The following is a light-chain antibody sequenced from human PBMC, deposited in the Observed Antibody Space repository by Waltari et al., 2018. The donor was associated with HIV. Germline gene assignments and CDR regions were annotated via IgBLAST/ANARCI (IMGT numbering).Light chain of an antibody. CDR1: EDVGSN. V-gene: IGKV3-15*01. J-gene: IGKJ1*01. CDR2: GAS. CDR3: QQYQTWPRT. Sequence: EVLMTQSPAALSVSPGETVTFFCGASEDVGSNLAWYQQKRGQAPRLIVSGASTRASGVPTRFAGRGSGTDFSLTISTLQSNDSAVYFGQQYQTWPRTFGQGTLV.